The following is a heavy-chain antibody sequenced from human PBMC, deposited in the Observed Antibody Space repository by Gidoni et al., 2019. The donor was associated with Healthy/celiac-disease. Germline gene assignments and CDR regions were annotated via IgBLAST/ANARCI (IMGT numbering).Heavy chain of an antibody. J-gene: IGHJ6*02. CDR3: ARGYLAPLLRFLEWSRRRDYYYGMDV. V-gene: IGHV4-34*01. CDR1: GGSFSGYY. Sequence: QVQLQQWGAGLLKPSETLSLTCAVYGGSFSGYYWSWIRQPPGKGLEWIGEINHSGSTNYNPSLKSRVTISVDTSKIQFSLKLSSVTAADTAVYYCARGYLAPLLRFLEWSRRRDYYYGMDVWGQGTTVTVSS. D-gene: IGHD3-3*01. CDR2: INHSGST.